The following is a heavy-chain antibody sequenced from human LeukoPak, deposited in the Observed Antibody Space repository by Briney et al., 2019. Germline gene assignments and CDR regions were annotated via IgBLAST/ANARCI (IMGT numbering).Heavy chain of an antibody. J-gene: IGHJ5*01. CDR3: VRDWDHFDFDS. D-gene: IGHD3-9*01. V-gene: IGHV3-74*01. Sequence: GGSLRLSCAASGFTFSNYWMHWVRQAPGKGLVWVSRIKGDGSHTIYADSVKGRFTISRDNAKNTLYLQMKSLRAEDTAVYYCVRDWDHFDFDSWGLGTLVTVSS. CDR2: IKGDGSHT. CDR1: GFTFSNYW.